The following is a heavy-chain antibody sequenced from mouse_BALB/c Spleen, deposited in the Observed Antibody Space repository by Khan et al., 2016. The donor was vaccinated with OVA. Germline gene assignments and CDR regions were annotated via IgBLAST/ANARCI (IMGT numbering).Heavy chain of an antibody. D-gene: IGHD1-1*01. J-gene: IGHJ4*01. V-gene: IGHV3-2*02. CDR1: GYSITSDYA. CDR3: SRCGSRYNYAMDY. CDR2: ISYSGST. Sequence: QLEESGPGLVKPSQSLSLTCTVTGYSITSDYAWNWIRQFPGNTLEWMGYISYSGSTNYNPSLKSRISITRDTSKNQFILQLNSVTTEDTATNYCSRCGSRYNYAMDYWGQGTSVTVSS.